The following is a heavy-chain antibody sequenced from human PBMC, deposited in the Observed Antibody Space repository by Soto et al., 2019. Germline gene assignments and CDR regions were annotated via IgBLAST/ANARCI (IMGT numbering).Heavy chain of an antibody. J-gene: IGHJ4*02. V-gene: IGHV3-73*01. D-gene: IGHD3-3*01. CDR1: WFIFIGSA. CDR3: ARGVYDFWSGHPKGLDY. CDR2: IRSKANSYAT. Sequence: GGSLRLSCAASWFIFIGSAMEWVRQASGKGLEWVGRIRSKANSYATAYAVSVKGRFTISRDDSRNTAYLQMNSLKTEDTAVYYCARGVYDFWSGHPKGLDYWGQGTVVTVSS.